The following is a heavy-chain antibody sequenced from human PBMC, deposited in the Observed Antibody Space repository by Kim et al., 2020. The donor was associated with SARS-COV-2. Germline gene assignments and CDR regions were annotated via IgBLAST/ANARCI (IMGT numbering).Heavy chain of an antibody. CDR3: ARDLSRIQLWYPSFYGMDV. D-gene: IGHD5-18*01. CDR2: ISAYNGNT. V-gene: IGHV1-18*01. CDR1: GYTFTSYG. Sequence: ASVKVSCKASGYTFTSYGISWVRQAPGQGLEWMGWISAYNGNTNYAQKLQGRVTMTTDTSTSTAYMELRSLRSDDTAVYYCARDLSRIQLWYPSFYGMDVWGQGTTVTVSS. J-gene: IGHJ6*02.